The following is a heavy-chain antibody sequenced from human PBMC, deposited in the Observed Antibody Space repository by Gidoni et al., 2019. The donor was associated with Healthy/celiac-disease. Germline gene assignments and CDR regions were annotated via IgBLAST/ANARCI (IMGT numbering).Heavy chain of an antibody. CDR2: ISWDGGST. CDR1: GFTFDDYT. V-gene: IGHV3-43*01. J-gene: IGHJ4*02. D-gene: IGHD2-15*01. Sequence: EVQLVESGGVVVQPGGSLRLSCAASGFTFDDYTMHWVRQAPGKGLEWVSLISWDGGSTYYADSVKGRFTISRDNSKNSLYLQMNSLRTEDTALYYCAKEGGGGSEFDYWGQGTLVTVSS. CDR3: AKEGGGGSEFDY.